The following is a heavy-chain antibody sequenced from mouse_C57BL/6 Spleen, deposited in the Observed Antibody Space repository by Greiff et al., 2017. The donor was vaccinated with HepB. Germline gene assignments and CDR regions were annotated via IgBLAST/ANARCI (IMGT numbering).Heavy chain of an antibody. J-gene: IGHJ4*01. V-gene: IGHV1-26*01. CDR1: GYTFTDYY. Sequence: EVQLQQSGPELVKPGASVKISCKASGYTFTDYYMNWVKQSHGKSLEWIGDINPNNGGTSYNQKFKGKATLTVDKSSSTAYMELRSLTSEDSAVYYCARGKLPYYAMDYWGQGTSVTVSS. CDR3: ARGKLPYYAMDY. D-gene: IGHD2-1*01. CDR2: INPNNGGT.